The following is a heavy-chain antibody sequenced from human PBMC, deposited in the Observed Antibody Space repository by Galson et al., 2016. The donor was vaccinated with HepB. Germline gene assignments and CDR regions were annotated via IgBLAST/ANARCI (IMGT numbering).Heavy chain of an antibody. J-gene: IGHJ1*01. CDR2: LTPMFGMS. CDR3: ARERLGNFYGRDQFLQH. V-gene: IGHV1-69*13. D-gene: IGHD1-7*01. CDR1: GDSFSNYA. Sequence: SVKVSCKASGDSFSNYAISWVRQAPGQGLEWMGGLTPMFGMSNYAQKFQGRVTITADESTSTAYMELSSLRSEDTAVYYCARERLGNFYGRDQFLQHWGQGTLVIVSS.